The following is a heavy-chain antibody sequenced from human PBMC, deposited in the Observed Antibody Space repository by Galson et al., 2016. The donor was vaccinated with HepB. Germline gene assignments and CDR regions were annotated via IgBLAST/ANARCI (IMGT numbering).Heavy chain of an antibody. CDR1: GGTFSIYT. J-gene: IGHJ1*01. CDR3: ASRKGYTSGFYGEN. D-gene: IGHD6-19*01. CDR2: IIPIFGTT. V-gene: IGHV1-69*13. Sequence: SVKVSCKASGGTFSIYTFGWVRQAPGQGLEWMGGIIPIFGTTRYEQKFQGRVTITADESTSTVYMELSSLRSDDTAVYYCASRKGYTSGFYGENWGQGTLVTVSS.